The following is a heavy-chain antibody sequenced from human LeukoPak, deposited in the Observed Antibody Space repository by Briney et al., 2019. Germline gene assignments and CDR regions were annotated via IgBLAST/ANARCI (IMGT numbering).Heavy chain of an antibody. CDR1: GFTFSSYA. Sequence: PGGSLRLSCAASGFTFSSYAMHWVRQAPGKGLEWVAVISYDGSNKYYADSVKGRFTISRDNSKNTLYLQMNSLRAEDTAVYYCARANPWSDYWGQGTLVTVSS. J-gene: IGHJ4*02. CDR3: ARANPWSDY. V-gene: IGHV3-30-3*01. CDR2: ISYDGSNK.